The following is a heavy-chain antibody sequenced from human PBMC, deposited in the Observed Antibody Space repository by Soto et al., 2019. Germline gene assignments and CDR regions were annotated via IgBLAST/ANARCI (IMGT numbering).Heavy chain of an antibody. CDR1: GFTFSTYW. CDR3: ARDQPGYSYGYGLGY. CDR2: IKPDGSEK. D-gene: IGHD5-18*01. Sequence: PGGSLRLSCAASGFTFSTYWMSWVRQAPGKGLEWVANIKPDGSEKWYVDSVKGRFTISRDNAKNSLYLQMNSLRAEDTAVYYCARDQPGYSYGYGLGYWGKGTLVTVSS. J-gene: IGHJ4*02. V-gene: IGHV3-7*01.